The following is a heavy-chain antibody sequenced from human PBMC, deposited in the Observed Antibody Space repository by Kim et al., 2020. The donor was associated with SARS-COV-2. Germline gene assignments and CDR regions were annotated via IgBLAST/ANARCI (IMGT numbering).Heavy chain of an antibody. CDR1: GGTFSSYA. CDR2: IIPIFGTA. CDR3: ARVSAAAGTGRYYYYYYGMDV. Sequence: SVKVSCKASGGTFSSYAISWVRQAPGQGLEWMGGIIPIFGTANYAQKFQGRVTITADESTSTAYMELSSLRSEDTAVYYCARVSAAAGTGRYYYYYYGMDVWGQGTTVTVSS. V-gene: IGHV1-69*13. J-gene: IGHJ6*02. D-gene: IGHD6-13*01.